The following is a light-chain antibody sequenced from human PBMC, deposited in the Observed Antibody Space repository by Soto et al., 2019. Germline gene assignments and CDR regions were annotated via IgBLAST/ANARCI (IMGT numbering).Light chain of an antibody. V-gene: IGKV3-11*01. CDR1: QSVSSY. CDR3: QQRSNGSPIT. CDR2: DAS. Sequence: EIVLTQSPSTLSLYPGERATLSCRASQSVSSYLAWYQQKPGQAPRLLIYDASNRATGIPARFSGSGSGTDFTLTISSLEPEDFAVYYCQQRSNGSPITFGQGTRLEIK. J-gene: IGKJ5*01.